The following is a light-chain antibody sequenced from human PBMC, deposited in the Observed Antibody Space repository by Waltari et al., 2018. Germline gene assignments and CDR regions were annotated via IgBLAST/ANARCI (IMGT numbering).Light chain of an antibody. Sequence: DIVMTQSPDSLTVSLGERATINCRSSQSVSDHVNNKNFLAWYRQKPGQPPTLLISWASTREFGVPDRFSGSGSGTEFTLTISSLQAEDVAVYYCQQYYNTPPTFGQGTKVEIK. CDR2: WAS. CDR1: QSVSDHVNNKNF. CDR3: QQYYNTPPT. J-gene: IGKJ1*01. V-gene: IGKV4-1*01.